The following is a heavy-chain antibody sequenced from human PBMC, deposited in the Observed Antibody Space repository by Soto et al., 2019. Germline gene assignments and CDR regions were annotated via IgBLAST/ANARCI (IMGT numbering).Heavy chain of an antibody. CDR1: GYDFFNYW. CDR2: IWPGNSDT. Sequence: GESLKISCKGSGYDFFNYWIVWVRQMPGRSLEWMGMIWPGNSDTKYSPSFQGQVTISADKSIGTAYLQWSSLKAPDSALYYCARGAGYCSAGSCYNFDYWGQGALVTVSS. V-gene: IGHV5-51*01. J-gene: IGHJ4*02. D-gene: IGHD2-15*01. CDR3: ARGAGYCSAGSCYNFDY.